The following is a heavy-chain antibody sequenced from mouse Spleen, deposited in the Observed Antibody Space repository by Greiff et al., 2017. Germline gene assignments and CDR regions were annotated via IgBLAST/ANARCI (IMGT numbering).Heavy chain of an antibody. D-gene: IGHD1-1*01. J-gene: IGHJ2*01. CDR1: GYTFSSYW. CDR2: ILPGSGNT. CDR3: AREDYYDGSYGY. V-gene: IGHV1-9*01. Sequence: QVQLQQSGAELMKPGASVKISCKATGYTFSSYWIEWVKQRPGHGLEWIGEILPGSGNTYYNEKFKGKATLTAEKSSSTAYMQLSSLTSEDSAVYFCAREDYYDGSYGYWGQGTTLTVSS.